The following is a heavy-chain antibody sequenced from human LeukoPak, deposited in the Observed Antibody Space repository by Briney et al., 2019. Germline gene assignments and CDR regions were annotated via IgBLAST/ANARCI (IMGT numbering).Heavy chain of an antibody. CDR1: GFTFDDYA. Sequence: GGSLRLSCVASGFTFDDYAMHWVRQVPGKGLEWVSSINWNSRTIAYADSVKGRFTISRDNAKNSLYLQMNSLRVEDTALYFCAKATYSTSPGYYFDYWGQGTLVTVSS. V-gene: IGHV3-9*01. D-gene: IGHD6-13*01. CDR2: INWNSRTI. CDR3: AKATYSTSPGYYFDY. J-gene: IGHJ4*02.